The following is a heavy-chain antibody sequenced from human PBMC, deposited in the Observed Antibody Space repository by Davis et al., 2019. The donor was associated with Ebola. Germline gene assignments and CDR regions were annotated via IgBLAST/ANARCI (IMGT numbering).Heavy chain of an antibody. CDR3: ARGVTDQN. CDR1: GGSLSGFY. Sequence: PGGSLRLSCAVYGGSLSGFYWSWIRQPPGKGLEWIGEINYSGNTNYNPSLKSRVTVSMDTSKNQFFLKLTSVTAADTAVYYCARGVTDQNWGQGALVTVSS. J-gene: IGHJ4*02. D-gene: IGHD2-8*02. V-gene: IGHV4-34*01. CDR2: INYSGNT.